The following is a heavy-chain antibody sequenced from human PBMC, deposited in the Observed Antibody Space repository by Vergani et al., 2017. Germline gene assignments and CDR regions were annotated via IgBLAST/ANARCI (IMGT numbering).Heavy chain of an antibody. CDR1: GYTFTGYY. J-gene: IGHJ5*02. CDR2: INPIFGTA. CDR3: ATHRGYRTGLNWFDP. V-gene: IGHV1-2*02. D-gene: IGHD5-12*01. Sequence: QVQLVQSGAEVKKPGASVKVSCKASGYTFTGYYMHWVRQAPGQGLEWMGWINPIFGTANYAQKFQGRVTMTEDTSTDTAYMELSSLRSEDTAVYYCATHRGYRTGLNWFDPWGQGTLVTVSS.